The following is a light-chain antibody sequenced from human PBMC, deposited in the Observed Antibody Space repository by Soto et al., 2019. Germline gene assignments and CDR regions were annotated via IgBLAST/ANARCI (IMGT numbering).Light chain of an antibody. V-gene: IGLV2-14*01. Sequence: QSVLTQPASVSGSPGQSVTLSCTGTRNDIGSYNYVSWFQQHPGKAPKLIIYEVTNRPSGISTRFSGSKSGNTASLTISGLQAEDEADYYCSSYKFSTTLRVFGGGTQLTVL. CDR2: EVT. J-gene: IGLJ3*02. CDR1: RNDIGSYNY. CDR3: SSYKFSTTLRV.